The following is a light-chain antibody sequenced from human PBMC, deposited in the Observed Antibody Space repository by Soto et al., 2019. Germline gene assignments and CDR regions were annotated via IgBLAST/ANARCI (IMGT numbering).Light chain of an antibody. J-gene: IGKJ5*01. V-gene: IGKV3-11*01. CDR1: QSVSNQ. CDR3: QQRAGSST. CDR2: DAS. Sequence: EIVLTQSPVILSLSPGERATLSCRASQSVSNQLAWYQQKPGQAPRLLIYDASRRVTGIPARFSGSGSGTDFTLTLSSLEPEDFAVYYCQQRAGSSTFGQGTRLENK.